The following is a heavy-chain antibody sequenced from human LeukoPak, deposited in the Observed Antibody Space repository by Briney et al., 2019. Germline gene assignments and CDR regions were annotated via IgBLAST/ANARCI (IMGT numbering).Heavy chain of an antibody. J-gene: IGHJ6*03. V-gene: IGHV4-61*02. CDR1: GGSVRTNSYY. CDR3: ARDVVSGYYYYMDV. Sequence: SSESLSLTCSVSGGSVRTNSYYWSWIRQPAGKGLEWIGRVYSSGSTDFNPSLRSRVTMSVDTSTNQFSLNLSSVTAADTAVYYCARDVVSGYYYYMDVWGKGTTVSASS. CDR2: VYSSGST. D-gene: IGHD2-15*01.